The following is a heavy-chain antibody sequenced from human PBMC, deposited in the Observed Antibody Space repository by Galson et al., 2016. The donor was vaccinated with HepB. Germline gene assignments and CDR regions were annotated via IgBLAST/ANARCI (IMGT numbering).Heavy chain of an antibody. Sequence: SLRLSCAASGFTFSIHDMHWVRQAPGKGLEWVSAIETAGDTYYPDSVKGRFTISRENAKNSLYLQMNSLRAGDTAVYYCARGKSLLTMPWNYGKDVCVQGNTVTVTS. D-gene: IGHD4/OR15-4a*01. CDR2: IETAGDT. CDR1: GFTFSIHD. V-gene: IGHV3-13*01. J-gene: IGHJ6*02. CDR3: ARGKSLLTMPWNYGKDV.